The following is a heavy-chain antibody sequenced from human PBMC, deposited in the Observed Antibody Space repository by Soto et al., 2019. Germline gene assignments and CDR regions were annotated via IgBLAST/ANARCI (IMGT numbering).Heavy chain of an antibody. CDR3: ASPYYYDSSAPTV. D-gene: IGHD3-22*01. CDR2: IWYDGSNK. J-gene: IGHJ3*01. V-gene: IGHV3-33*01. Sequence: QVQLVESGGGVVQPGRSLRLSCAASGFTFSSYGMHWVRQAPGKGLEWVAVIWYDGSNKDYADSVKGRFTISRDNSKNTLYLQMNSLRAEDTAVYYCASPYYYDSSAPTVWGQGTMVTVSS. CDR1: GFTFSSYG.